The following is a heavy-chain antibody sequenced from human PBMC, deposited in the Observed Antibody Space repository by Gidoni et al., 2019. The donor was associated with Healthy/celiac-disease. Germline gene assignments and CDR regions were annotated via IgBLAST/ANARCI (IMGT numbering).Heavy chain of an antibody. D-gene: IGHD1-26*01. CDR2: IYHSGST. CDR1: GYSISSGYY. V-gene: IGHV4-38-2*02. Sequence: QVQLPESGPGLVKPSETLSLTCTVSGYSISSGYYWGWIRQPPGKGLEWIGSIYHSGSTYYNPSLKSRVTISVDTSKNQFSLKLSSVTAADTAVYYCARDWEWFDPWGQGTLVTVSS. J-gene: IGHJ5*02. CDR3: ARDWEWFDP.